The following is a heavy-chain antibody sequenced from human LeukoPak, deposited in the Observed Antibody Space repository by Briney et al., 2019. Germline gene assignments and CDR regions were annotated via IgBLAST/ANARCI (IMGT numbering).Heavy chain of an antibody. J-gene: IGHJ4*02. Sequence: GGSLRLSCAASGFIFTDYGMHWVRQAPGKGLEWLTFIRYDGSDKYYADSVKGRFTISRDNSKNTLYLQMNSPTSEDTAVYYCAKEGTASKPSDLDHWGKGILVTVSS. V-gene: IGHV3-30*02. CDR3: AKEGTASKPSDLDH. CDR2: IRYDGSDK. CDR1: GFIFTDYG. D-gene: IGHD1/OR15-1a*01.